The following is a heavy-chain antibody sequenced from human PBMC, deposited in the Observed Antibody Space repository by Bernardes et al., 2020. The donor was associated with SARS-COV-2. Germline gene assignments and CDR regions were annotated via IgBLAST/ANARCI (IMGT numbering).Heavy chain of an antibody. J-gene: IGHJ6*03. Sequence: SETLSLTCTVSGGSISSYYWSWIRQPAGKGLEWIGRIYTSGSTNYNPSLKSRVTMSVDTSKNQFSLKLSSVTAADTAVYYCARDAGTEPGITEWFPPHRYYYYYMDVWGKGTTVTVSS. CDR3: ARDAGTEPGITEWFPPHRYYYYYMDV. V-gene: IGHV4-4*07. D-gene: IGHD3-3*01. CDR2: IYTSGST. CDR1: GGSISSYY.